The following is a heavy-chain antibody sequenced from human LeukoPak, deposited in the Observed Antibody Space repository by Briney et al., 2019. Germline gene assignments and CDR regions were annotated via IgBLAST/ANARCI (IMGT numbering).Heavy chain of an antibody. D-gene: IGHD3-22*01. V-gene: IGHV3-53*01. J-gene: IGHJ4*02. CDR2: IYSSGST. CDR3: ARGRSSGYFDY. CDR1: GFTVTSNF. Sequence: GGSLRLSCAASGFTVTSNFMSWVRQAPGKGLEWVSVIYSSGSTSYADSVKGRFTISRDNSKNTLYFQMNSLRAEDTAIYYCARGRSSGYFDYWGQGTLVTVSS.